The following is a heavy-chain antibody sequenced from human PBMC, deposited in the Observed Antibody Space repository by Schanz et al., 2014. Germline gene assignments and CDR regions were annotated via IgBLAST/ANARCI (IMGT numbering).Heavy chain of an antibody. Sequence: QVQLQESGPRLVKPSQTLSLTCTVSGGSISSGAYSWSWIRQPPGKRPEWIGYIYSSGSTYYNPSLKMRVPMSIDTSKNQFSLKLSSVTAADTAVYYCARDRGMTTSDYYYGMDVWGQGTTVTVSS. CDR3: ARDRGMTTSDYYYGMDV. D-gene: IGHD4-17*01. J-gene: IGHJ6*02. CDR2: IYSSGST. CDR1: GGSISSGAYS. V-gene: IGHV4-30-4*07.